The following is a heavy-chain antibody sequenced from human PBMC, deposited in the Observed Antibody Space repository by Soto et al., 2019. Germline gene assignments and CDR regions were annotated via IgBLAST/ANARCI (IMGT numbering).Heavy chain of an antibody. Sequence: EVQLVESGGGLVQPGGSLRLSCAASGFTFSSYWMHWVRQAPGKGLVWVSRINSDGSSTSYADSVKGRFTISRDNAKNTLYLQMNSLRAEDTAVYYCASLDYYYYDGMDVWGQGTTVTVSS. J-gene: IGHJ6*02. CDR3: ASLDYYYYDGMDV. V-gene: IGHV3-74*01. CDR2: INSDGSST. CDR1: GFTFSSYW.